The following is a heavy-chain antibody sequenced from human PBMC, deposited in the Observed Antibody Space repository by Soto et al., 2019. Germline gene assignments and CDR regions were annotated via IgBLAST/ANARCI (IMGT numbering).Heavy chain of an antibody. V-gene: IGHV1-46*01. CDR2: INPSGGST. CDR3: ARVRLGWNDDKFDYYYGMDV. CDR1: GYTFTSYY. D-gene: IGHD1-1*01. J-gene: IGHJ6*04. Sequence: ASVKVSCKASGYTFTSYYMHWVRQAPGQGLEWMGIINPSGGSTSYAQKFQGRVTMTRDTSTRTVYMELSSLRSEDTAVYYCARVRLGWNDDKFDYYYGMDVWG.